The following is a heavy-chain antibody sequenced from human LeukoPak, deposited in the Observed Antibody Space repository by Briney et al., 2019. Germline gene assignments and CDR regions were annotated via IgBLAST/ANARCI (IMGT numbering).Heavy chain of an antibody. CDR2: FDRDGSI. V-gene: IGHV4-39*07. J-gene: IGHJ4*02. Sequence: SETLSLTCTVSGGSISSSDYYWGWIRQPPGKGLEWIWSFDRDGSIYYNPPLKSRVTISVDTSKNQFSLKLSSVTAADTAVYYCARFRADLGDCGGGSCPTEDFDYWGQGTLVTVSS. CDR3: ARFRADLGDCGGGSCPTEDFDY. D-gene: IGHD2-15*01. CDR1: GGSISSSDYY.